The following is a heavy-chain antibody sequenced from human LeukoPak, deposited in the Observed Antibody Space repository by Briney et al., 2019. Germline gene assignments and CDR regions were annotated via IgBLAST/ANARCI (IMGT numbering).Heavy chain of an antibody. J-gene: IGHJ3*02. CDR1: GFTFATYS. CDR3: ARPNNYFDSNGYYRGDAFDI. V-gene: IGHV3-21*01. CDR2: ISSNSNYI. D-gene: IGHD3-22*01. Sequence: GGSLRLSCAASGFTFATYSMYWIRQAPGEGLEWVSSISSNSNYIYYADSVRGRFTISRDNAKNSLYLQLNSLRAEDTAVYFCARPNNYFDSNGYYRGDAFDIWGQGTTVTVS.